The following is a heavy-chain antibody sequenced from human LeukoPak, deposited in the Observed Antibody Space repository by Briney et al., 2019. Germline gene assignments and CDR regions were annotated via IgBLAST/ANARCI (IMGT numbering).Heavy chain of an antibody. J-gene: IGHJ4*02. CDR2: IKQDGSEK. CDR3: ARGYWQLGY. V-gene: IGHV3-7*01. Sequence: QPGGSLRLSCAVSGFTFSSYWMSWVRQAPGKGLEWVANIKQDGSEKYYVDSVKGRFTISRDNAKNSLYLQMNSLGAEDTAVYYCARGYWQLGYWGQGTLVTVSS. D-gene: IGHD1-26*01. CDR1: GFTFSSYW.